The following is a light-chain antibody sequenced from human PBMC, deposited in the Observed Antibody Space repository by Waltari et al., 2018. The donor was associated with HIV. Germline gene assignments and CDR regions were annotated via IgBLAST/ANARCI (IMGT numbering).Light chain of an antibody. V-gene: IGLV1-47*02. J-gene: IGLJ2*01. Sequence: QSVLTQPPSASGTPGQRVTISCSGSSSNVGNNYVYWYQQLPGTAPKHLISINNPQPSGVPDRFSASKSGTSASLAISGLRAEEEADYYCAALDDSLIDQVVFGGGTKLTVL. CDR1: SSNVGNNY. CDR3: AALDDSLIDQVV. CDR2: INN.